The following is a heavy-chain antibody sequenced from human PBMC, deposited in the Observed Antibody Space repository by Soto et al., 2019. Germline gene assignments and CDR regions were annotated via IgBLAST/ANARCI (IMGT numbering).Heavy chain of an antibody. J-gene: IGHJ4*02. CDR1: GFTFSGHG. CDR3: ARGRGGDYGGNSGYYDY. D-gene: IGHD4-17*01. V-gene: IGHV3-33*01. Sequence: QVQLVESGGGVVQPGTSLRLSCAASGFTFSGHGMHWVRQAPGKGLEWMAVIWYDGSKKYYGDSVKGRFTISRDNSKHTLFLQMNSLGVEDTAVYYCARGRGGDYGGNSGYYDYWGQGTLVTVSS. CDR2: IWYDGSKK.